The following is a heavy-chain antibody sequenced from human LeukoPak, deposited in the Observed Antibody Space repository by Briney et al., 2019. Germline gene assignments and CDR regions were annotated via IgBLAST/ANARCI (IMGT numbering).Heavy chain of an antibody. Sequence: GGSLRLSCAASGFTFSSYGMHWVRQAPGKGLEWVAVISYDGSNKYYADSVKGRFTISRDNSKNTLYLQMNSLRADDTAVYYCARALEWNFDYWGQGTLVTVSS. V-gene: IGHV3-30*03. CDR3: ARALEWNFDY. D-gene: IGHD3-3*01. J-gene: IGHJ4*02. CDR2: ISYDGSNK. CDR1: GFTFSSYG.